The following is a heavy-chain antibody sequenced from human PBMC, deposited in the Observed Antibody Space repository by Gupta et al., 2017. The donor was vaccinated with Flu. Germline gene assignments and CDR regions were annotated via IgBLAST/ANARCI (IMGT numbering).Heavy chain of an antibody. Sequence: EVQLLESGGALVQPGGSLRLSCAASGLTFSDYAMNWVRQAPGKGLEWVSTVGAGGDRTYYEDSVMGRFTISRENSKNTVYLQMNSLRGDDTAGYYCAKDRSGNPAIDDWGQGTRVTVS. CDR1: GLTFSDYA. CDR2: VGAGGDRT. CDR3: AKDRSGNPAIDD. J-gene: IGHJ4*02. D-gene: IGHD6-13*01. V-gene: IGHV3-23*01.